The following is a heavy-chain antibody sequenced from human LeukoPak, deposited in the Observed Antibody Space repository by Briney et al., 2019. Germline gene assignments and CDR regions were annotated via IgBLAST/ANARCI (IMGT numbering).Heavy chain of an antibody. Sequence: ASVNVSCKASGYTFTSYYMHWVRQAPGQGLGWMGWISAYNGNTNYAQKLQGRVTMTTDTSTSTAYMELRSLRSDDTAVYYCARDAVFGFDYWGQGTLVTVSS. D-gene: IGHD1-14*01. CDR3: ARDAVFGFDY. CDR2: ISAYNGNT. J-gene: IGHJ4*02. CDR1: GYTFTSYY. V-gene: IGHV1-18*04.